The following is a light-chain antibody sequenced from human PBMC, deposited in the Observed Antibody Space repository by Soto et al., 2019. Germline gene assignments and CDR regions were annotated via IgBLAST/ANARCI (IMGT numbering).Light chain of an antibody. J-gene: IGKJ3*01. V-gene: IGKV1-12*01. Sequence: DIQMTQSPSSVSASAGDRVTITCRASQGISNRLAWYQQKPGKAPKLLIYGASSLQGGVPSRFSGSGSGTDFSLTISSLQPADFATYYCQQTNSFPLTFGPGTKVDIK. CDR1: QGISNR. CDR3: QQTNSFPLT. CDR2: GAS.